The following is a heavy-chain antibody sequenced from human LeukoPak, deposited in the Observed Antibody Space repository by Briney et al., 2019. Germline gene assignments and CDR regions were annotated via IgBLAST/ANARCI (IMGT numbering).Heavy chain of an antibody. CDR3: ARMLVVRGIGVGEGLDY. CDR2: IIPILGIA. V-gene: IGHV1-69*02. J-gene: IGHJ4*02. D-gene: IGHD3-10*01. CDR1: GGTFSSYT. Sequence: SVKVSCKASGGTFSSYTISWVRQAPGQGLEWMGRIIPILGIANYAQKFQGRVTITADKSTSTAYMELSSLRSEDTAVYYRARMLVVRGIGVGEGLDYWGQGTLVTVSS.